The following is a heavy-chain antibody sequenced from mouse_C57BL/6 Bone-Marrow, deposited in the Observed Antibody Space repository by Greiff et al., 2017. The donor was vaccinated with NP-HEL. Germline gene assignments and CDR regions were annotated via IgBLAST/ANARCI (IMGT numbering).Heavy chain of an antibody. V-gene: IGHV5-9-1*02. J-gene: IGHJ4*01. CDR2: ISSGGDYI. D-gene: IGHD1-1*01. Sequence: EVQGVESGEGLVKPGGSLKLSCAASGFTFSSYAMSWVRQTPEKRLEWVAYISSGGDYIYYADTVKGRFTISRDNARNTLYLQMSSLKSEDTAMYYCTRDSGSSPYAMDYWGQGTSVTVSS. CDR1: GFTFSSYA. CDR3: TRDSGSSPYAMDY.